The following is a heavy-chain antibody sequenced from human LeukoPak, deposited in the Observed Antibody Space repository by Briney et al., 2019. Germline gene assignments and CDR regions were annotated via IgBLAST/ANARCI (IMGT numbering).Heavy chain of an antibody. V-gene: IGHV4-39*01. D-gene: IGHD6-25*01. J-gene: IGHJ4*02. CDR1: GDSISSSSYY. CDR2: IYYSGST. Sequence: SETLSLTCTVSGDSISSSSYYWGWIRQPPGKGLEWIGTIYYSGSTYYSPSLESRVTISIDTSKNQFSLRLNSVTAADTAVYYCARVLPQRLARYYFDCWGQGTLVTVSS. CDR3: ARVLPQRLARYYFDC.